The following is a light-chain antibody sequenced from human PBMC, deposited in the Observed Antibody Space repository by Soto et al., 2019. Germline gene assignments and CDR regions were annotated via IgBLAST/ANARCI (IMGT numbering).Light chain of an antibody. J-gene: IGKJ4*01. Sequence: DIQMTQSPSTVSASVGDRVTFTCRASQGIATWLAWYQQKPGKTPKLLIYAASRLQSGIPSRFSGSGSETDFTLTINHLQPEDCAPYYCQQTDSFPLTFGGGTKVEIK. CDR3: QQTDSFPLT. V-gene: IGKV1-12*01. CDR2: AAS. CDR1: QGIATW.